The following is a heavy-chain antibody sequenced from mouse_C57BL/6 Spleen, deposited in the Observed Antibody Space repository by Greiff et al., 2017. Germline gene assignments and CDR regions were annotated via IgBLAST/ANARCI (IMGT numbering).Heavy chain of an antibody. CDR1: GYSFTGYY. V-gene: IGHV1-42*01. J-gene: IGHJ2*01. Sequence: VQLQQSGPELVKPGASVKISCKASGYSFTGYYMNWVKQSPEKSLEWIGEINPSTGGTTYNQKFKAKATLTVDKSSSTAYMQLKSLTSEDSAVYYCARRTTVVAYFYYFDYWGKGTTLTVSS. CDR2: INPSTGGT. D-gene: IGHD1-1*01. CDR3: ARRTTVVAYFYYFDY.